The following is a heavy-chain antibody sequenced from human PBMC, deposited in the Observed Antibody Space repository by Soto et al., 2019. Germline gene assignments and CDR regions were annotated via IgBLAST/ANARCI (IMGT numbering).Heavy chain of an antibody. D-gene: IGHD6-6*01. CDR1: GFTFTSSA. V-gene: IGHV1-58*01. CDR2: IVVGSGNT. Sequence: GASVKVSCKASGFTFTSSAVQWVRQARGQRLEWIGWIVVGSGNTNYAQKFQERVTITRDMSTSTAYMELSSLRSEDTAVYYCAAAEGVKAARLKIGNYWGQGTLVTVSS. J-gene: IGHJ4*02. CDR3: AAAEGVKAARLKIGNY.